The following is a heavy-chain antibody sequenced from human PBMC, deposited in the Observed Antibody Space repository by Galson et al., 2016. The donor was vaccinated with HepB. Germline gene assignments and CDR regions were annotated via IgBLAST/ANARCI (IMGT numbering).Heavy chain of an antibody. D-gene: IGHD3-9*01. Sequence: SVKVSCKASGYTFTSYDINWVRQATGQGPEWMGWMNPKSGNTGHAQKFRGRVTMSRNISISTAYMELSSLRSDDTAVNYCARGPEPYANLAGSNWFDPWGQGTLVTVSS. CDR1: GYTFTSYD. CDR3: ARGPEPYANLAGSNWFDP. V-gene: IGHV1-8*01. CDR2: MNPKSGNT. J-gene: IGHJ5*02.